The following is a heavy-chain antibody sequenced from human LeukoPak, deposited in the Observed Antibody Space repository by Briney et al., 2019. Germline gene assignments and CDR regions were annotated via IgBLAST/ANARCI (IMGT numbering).Heavy chain of an antibody. J-gene: IGHJ4*02. CDR2: IYISGSTSGST. D-gene: IGHD5-18*01. Sequence: PSETLSLTCTVSGGSISNYYWSWIRQPAGKGLEWIGRIYISGSTSGSTDYNPSLKSRVTMSVDTSRNQFSLKVNSVTAADTAVYYCARGDDGYGPYFDYWGQGTLVTVSS. V-gene: IGHV4-4*07. CDR1: GGSISNYY. CDR3: ARGDDGYGPYFDY.